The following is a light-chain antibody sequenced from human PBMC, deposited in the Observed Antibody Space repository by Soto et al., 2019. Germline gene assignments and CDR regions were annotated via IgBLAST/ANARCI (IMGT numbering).Light chain of an antibody. CDR2: AAS. J-gene: IGKJ4*01. Sequence: VITRSLATLSVSPGDKVSLSPMSNQTISNPLAWYQQKPGQAPRLLIYAASTRATCVAVRFSGSGSGTEFTLTISSLESEDFAIYYCQYYNNSPGTFGGGTKVDIK. CDR3: QYYNNSPGT. V-gene: IGKV3-15*01. CDR1: QTISNP.